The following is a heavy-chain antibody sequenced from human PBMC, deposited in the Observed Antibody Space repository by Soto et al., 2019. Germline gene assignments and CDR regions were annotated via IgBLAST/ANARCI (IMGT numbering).Heavy chain of an antibody. CDR3: ARDHGIAAAGTAYYGMDV. J-gene: IGHJ6*02. D-gene: IGHD6-13*01. CDR1: GYTFTGYY. V-gene: IGHV1-2*04. CDR2: INPNSGGT. Sequence: ASVKVSCKASGYTFTGYYMHWVRQAPGQGLEWMGWINPNSGGTNYAQKFQGWVTMTRDTSISTAYMELSRLRSDDTAVYYCARDHGIAAAGTAYYGMDVWGQGTTVTVSS.